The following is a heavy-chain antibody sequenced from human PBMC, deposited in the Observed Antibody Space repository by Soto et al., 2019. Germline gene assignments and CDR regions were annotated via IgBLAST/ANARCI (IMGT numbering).Heavy chain of an antibody. CDR2: ISYDGSNK. CDR3: AIGVPAAIFGWYDAFDI. Sequence: GGSLRLSCAASGFTFSSYGMHWVRQAPGKGLEWVAVISYDGSNKYYADSVKGRFTISRDNSKNTLYLQMNSLRAEDTAVYYCAIGVPAAIFGWYDAFDIWGQGTMVTVSS. D-gene: IGHD2-2*01. J-gene: IGHJ3*02. V-gene: IGHV3-30*03. CDR1: GFTFSSYG.